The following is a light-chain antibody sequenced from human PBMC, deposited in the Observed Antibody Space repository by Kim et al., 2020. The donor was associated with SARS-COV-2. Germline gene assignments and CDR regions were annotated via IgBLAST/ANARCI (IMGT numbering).Light chain of an antibody. CDR1: QSVSSSY. CDR3: QQYGYSAWT. V-gene: IGKV3-20*01. J-gene: IGKJ1*01. CDR2: GAS. Sequence: SPGERATLSCRASQSVSSSYLAWYQQKPGQAPRLLIYGASSRATGIPDRFSGSGSGTDFTLTISRLEPEDFAVYYCQQYGYSAWTFGQGTKVDIK.